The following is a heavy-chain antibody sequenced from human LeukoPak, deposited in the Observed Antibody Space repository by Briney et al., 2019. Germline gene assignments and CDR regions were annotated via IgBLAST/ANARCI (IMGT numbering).Heavy chain of an antibody. V-gene: IGHV3-23*01. D-gene: IGHD5-24*01. J-gene: IGHJ6*03. Sequence: GGSLRLSCAASGFTFSSYAMSWVRQAPGKGLEWVSAISGSGGSTYYADSVKGRFTISRDNSKDTLYLQMNSLRAEDTAVYYCARGERWLNPYYYYMDVWGKGTTVTVSS. CDR1: GFTFSSYA. CDR3: ARGERWLNPYYYYMDV. CDR2: ISGSGGST.